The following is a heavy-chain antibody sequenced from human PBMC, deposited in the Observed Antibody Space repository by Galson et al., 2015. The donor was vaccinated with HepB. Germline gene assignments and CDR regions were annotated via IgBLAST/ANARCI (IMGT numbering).Heavy chain of an antibody. CDR3: ARSIAAAGTWFDP. V-gene: IGHV3-7*01. CDR1: GFTFSSYW. D-gene: IGHD6-13*01. Sequence: SLRLSCAASGFTFSSYWMSWVRQAPGKGLEWVANIKQDGSEKYYVDSVKGRFTISGDNAKNSLYLQMNSLRAEDTAVYYCARSIAAAGTWFDPWGQGTLVTVSS. CDR2: IKQDGSEK. J-gene: IGHJ5*02.